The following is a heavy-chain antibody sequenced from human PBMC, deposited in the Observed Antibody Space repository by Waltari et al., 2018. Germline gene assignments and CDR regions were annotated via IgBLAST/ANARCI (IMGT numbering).Heavy chain of an antibody. CDR3: ARDSEDDNTGYYYTDY. CDR2: FDPEDGEG. J-gene: IGHJ4*02. CDR1: GNSITESP. Sequence: QVQLVQSEAEVMKPGASVKVSCKVSGNSITESPMHWVRQAPGKGLEWMGSFDPEDGEGTYAQGVLDRVTMTEDRSTNTAYMELSSLRLEDTAVYFCARDSEDDNTGYYYTDYWGQGTLVTVSS. D-gene: IGHD3-22*01. V-gene: IGHV1-24*01.